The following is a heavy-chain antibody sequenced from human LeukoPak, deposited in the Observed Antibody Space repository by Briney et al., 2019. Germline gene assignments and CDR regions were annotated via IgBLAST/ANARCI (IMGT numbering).Heavy chain of an antibody. CDR1: GFTFSSYG. CDR2: ISYDGSNK. CDR3: AKAIPVTVTPYYYCGMDV. V-gene: IGHV3-30*18. Sequence: GGSLRLSCAASGFTFSSYGMHWVRQAPGKGLEWVAVISYDGSNKYYADSVKGRFTISRDNSKNTVYLQMNSLRAEDTAVYYCAKAIPVTVTPYYYCGMDVWGQGNTVTVSS. J-gene: IGHJ6*02. D-gene: IGHD4-17*01.